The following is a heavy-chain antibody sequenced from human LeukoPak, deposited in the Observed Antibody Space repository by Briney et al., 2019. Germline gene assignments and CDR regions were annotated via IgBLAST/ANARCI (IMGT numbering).Heavy chain of an antibody. J-gene: IGHJ3*02. CDR3: ARDSVRGRPLVAFDI. Sequence: PGGSLRLSCAASGFTFSSFGMNWVRQAPGKGLEWVSYISSSSDTIYYADSVKGRFTISRDNAKNSLYLQMSILRAEDTAVYYCARDSVRGRPLVAFDIWGEGTMGTVSS. V-gene: IGHV3-48*01. CDR2: ISSSSDTI. D-gene: IGHD3-10*01. CDR1: GFTFSSFG.